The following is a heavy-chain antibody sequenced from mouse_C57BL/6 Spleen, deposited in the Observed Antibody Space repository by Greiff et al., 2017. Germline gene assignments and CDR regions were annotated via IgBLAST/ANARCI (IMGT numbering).Heavy chain of an antibody. Sequence: QVQLQQPGAELVKPGASVKLSCKASGYTFTSYWMHWVKQRPGQGLEWIGMIHPNSGSTNYNEKFKSKATLTVDKSSSTAYMQLSSLTSEDSSVYYCARAGVSWFAYWGQGTLVTVSA. CDR3: ARAGVSWFAY. CDR1: GYTFTSYW. CDR2: IHPNSGST. V-gene: IGHV1-64*01. J-gene: IGHJ3*01.